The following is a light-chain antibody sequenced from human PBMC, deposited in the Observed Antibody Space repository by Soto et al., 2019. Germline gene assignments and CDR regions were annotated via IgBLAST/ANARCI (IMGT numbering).Light chain of an antibody. CDR1: QSVSSSY. Sequence: EIVLTQSPGTLSLSPGERATLSCRASQSVSSSYLAWYQQKPGQAPRLLIYGASSRAAGIPARFSGSGSGTDFTLTISRAEPEDFAVYYCQQYGSSPWTFGQGTKVDIK. CDR2: GAS. J-gene: IGKJ1*01. V-gene: IGKV3-20*01. CDR3: QQYGSSPWT.